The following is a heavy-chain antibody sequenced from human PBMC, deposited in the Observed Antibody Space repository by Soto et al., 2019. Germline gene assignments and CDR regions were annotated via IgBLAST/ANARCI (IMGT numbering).Heavy chain of an antibody. J-gene: IGHJ6*02. CDR3: ARWDRGGSGSTASYYYSGVDV. D-gene: IGHD3-10*01. Sequence: DVHLLESGGHVVQPGGSLRLSCAASGFTFSSYAMSWVRQAPGKGLEWVSSVSAGGDMTYYSDSVNRRFTISRDNSNNALFLQMNCLRIEDTALYYCARWDRGGSGSTASYYYSGVDVWGRGTKVTVS. CDR2: VSAGGDMT. CDR1: GFTFSSYA. V-gene: IGHV3-23*01.